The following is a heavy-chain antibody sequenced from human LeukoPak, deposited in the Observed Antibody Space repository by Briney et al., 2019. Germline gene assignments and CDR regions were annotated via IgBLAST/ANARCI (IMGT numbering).Heavy chain of an antibody. CDR3: ARHPTLYPD. V-gene: IGHV3-74*01. J-gene: IGHJ4*02. D-gene: IGHD2-8*01. CDR2: INSDGSST. Sequence: GGSLRLSCAASGFTFSSYWMHWVRQAPGKGLVWVSRINSDGSSTCYADSVKGRFTTSRDNANNTLYLQMNSLRAEDTAVYYCARHPTLYPDWGQGTLVTVSS. CDR1: GFTFSSYW.